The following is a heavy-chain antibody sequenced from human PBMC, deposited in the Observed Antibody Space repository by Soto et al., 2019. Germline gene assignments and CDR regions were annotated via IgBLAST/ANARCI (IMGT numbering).Heavy chain of an antibody. CDR2: ISGRGGST. D-gene: IGHD3-22*01. Sequence: LRLSCAASGFTFSSYAMSWVRQAPGKGLEWVSAISGRGGSTYYADSVKGRFTIPRDNSKNTLYLQMNSLRAEDTAVYYCAKLAYYYDSSGYLFDYWGQGTLVTVSS. CDR1: GFTFSSYA. CDR3: AKLAYYYDSSGYLFDY. V-gene: IGHV3-23*01. J-gene: IGHJ4*02.